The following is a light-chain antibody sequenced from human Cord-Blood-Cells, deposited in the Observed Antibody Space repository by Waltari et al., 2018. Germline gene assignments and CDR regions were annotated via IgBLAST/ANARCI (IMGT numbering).Light chain of an antibody. V-gene: IGKV1-33*01. CDR1: QDISNY. J-gene: IGKJ2*01. Sequence: DIQMTQSPSSLSASVGDRVTITCQASQDISNYLNWYQQKPGKAPKLLIYDASNLETGVPSSVSGSGSGTDFTFTISSLQPEDIATYYCQQYDNLSYTFGQGTKLEIK. CDR3: QQYDNLSYT. CDR2: DAS.